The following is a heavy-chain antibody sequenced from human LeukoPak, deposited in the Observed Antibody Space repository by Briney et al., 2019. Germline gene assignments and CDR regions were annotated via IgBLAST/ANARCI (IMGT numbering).Heavy chain of an antibody. CDR2: ISSSGGYT. D-gene: IGHD3-22*01. V-gene: IGHV3-23*01. CDR3: AKDGHYYDSSGYYFYYGMDV. CDR1: GFTFTSYA. J-gene: IGHJ6*02. Sequence: PGGSLRLSRAASGFTFTSYAMSWVRQAPGKGLEWVSGISSSGGYTYYADSVKGRFTLSRDNPKNTLYLQMNSLRAEDTAVYHCAKDGHYYDSSGYYFYYGMDVWGQGTTVTVSS.